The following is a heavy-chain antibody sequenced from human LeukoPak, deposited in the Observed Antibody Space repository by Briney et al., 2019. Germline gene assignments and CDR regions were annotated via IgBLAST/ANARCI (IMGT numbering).Heavy chain of an antibody. CDR1: GGSISSYY. V-gene: IGHV4-59*01. CDR2: IYCSGST. D-gene: IGHD5-12*01. CDR3: ARVDIVAAGPNYYYGMDV. Sequence: SETLSLTCTVSGGSISSYYWSWIRQPPGKGLEWGGYIYCSGSTNYNPSLKSRVTISVDTSKNQFSLKLSSVTAADTAVYYCARVDIVAAGPNYYYGMDVWGKGTTVTVSS. J-gene: IGHJ6*04.